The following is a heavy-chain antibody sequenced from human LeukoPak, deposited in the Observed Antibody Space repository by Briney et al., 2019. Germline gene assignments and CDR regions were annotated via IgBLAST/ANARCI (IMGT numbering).Heavy chain of an antibody. CDR2: INANSGGT. V-gene: IGHV1-2*02. Sequence: ASVKVSCKASGYTFSDYFMHWVRQAPGQGLEWMGWINANSGGTIYAQKYQGRVTMTRATSISTAYMDLSRLRSDDTAVYYCARDGTGVDSWGQGTLVTVSS. D-gene: IGHD1/OR15-1a*01. CDR3: ARDGTGVDS. J-gene: IGHJ4*02. CDR1: GYTFSDYF.